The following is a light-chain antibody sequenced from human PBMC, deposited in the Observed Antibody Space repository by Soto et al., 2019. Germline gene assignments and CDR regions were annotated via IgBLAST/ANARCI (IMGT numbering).Light chain of an antibody. CDR3: CSYTGSSTLVV. Sequence: QSALTQPASVSGSPGQSITISCTGTSSDVGAYNYVSWYQKHPGKAPKLMIYEVSNRPSGVSNRFSGSKSGNTASLTISGLQAEDEADYYCCSYTGSSTLVVFGGGTQLTVL. V-gene: IGLV2-14*01. CDR1: SSDVGAYNY. CDR2: EVS. J-gene: IGLJ2*01.